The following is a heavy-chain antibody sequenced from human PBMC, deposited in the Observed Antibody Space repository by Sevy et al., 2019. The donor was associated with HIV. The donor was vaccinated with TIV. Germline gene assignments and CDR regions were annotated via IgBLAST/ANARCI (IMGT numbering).Heavy chain of an antibody. D-gene: IGHD4-17*01. J-gene: IGHJ4*02. CDR2: IWYDGNNQ. CDR3: ARDPRIFGDYLLTYFDY. CDR1: GFAFSDYG. V-gene: IGHV3-33*01. Sequence: GGSLRLSCVASGFAFSDYGMHWVRQAPGKGLEWVAVIWYDGNNQHYADSVRGRFTISRDNSKNTLYLQLSSLRAADTAVYYCARDPRIFGDYLLTYFDYWGQGVLVTVSS.